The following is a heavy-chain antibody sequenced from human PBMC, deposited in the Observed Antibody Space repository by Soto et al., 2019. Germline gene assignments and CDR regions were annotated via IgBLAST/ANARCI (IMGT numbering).Heavy chain of an antibody. CDR3: ARDSWVRGPPDYYYGMDV. CDR1: GGTFSSYA. Sequence: SVKVSCKASGGTFSSYAISWVRQAPGQGLEWMGGIIPIFGTANYAQKFQGRVTITADESTSTAYMELSSLRSEDTDVYYCARDSWVRGPPDYYYGMDVWGQGTTVTVSS. J-gene: IGHJ6*02. D-gene: IGHD3-10*01. CDR2: IIPIFGTA. V-gene: IGHV1-69*13.